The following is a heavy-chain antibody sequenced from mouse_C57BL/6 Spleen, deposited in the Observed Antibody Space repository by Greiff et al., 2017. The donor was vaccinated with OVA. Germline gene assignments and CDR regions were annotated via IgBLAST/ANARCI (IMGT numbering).Heavy chain of an antibody. J-gene: IGHJ4*01. D-gene: IGHD2-10*01. CDR3: ARKTLLDYYAMDY. Sequence: VQLQQSGPELVKPGASVKISCKASGYAFSSSWMNWVKQRPGKGLEWIGRIYPGDGDTNYNGKFKGKATLTADNSSSTSYMQLSSRTSEDAAVYYCARKTLLDYYAMDYWGQGTSVTVSS. CDR1: GYAFSSSW. CDR2: IYPGDGDT. V-gene: IGHV1-82*01.